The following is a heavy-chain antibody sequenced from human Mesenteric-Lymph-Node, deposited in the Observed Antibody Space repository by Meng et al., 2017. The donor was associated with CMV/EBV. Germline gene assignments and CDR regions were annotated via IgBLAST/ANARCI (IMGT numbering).Heavy chain of an antibody. CDR1: GFPFSSSW. D-gene: IGHD6-13*01. V-gene: IGHV3-74*01. CDR3: ARRMAASGIGAFDI. CDR2: LNSDANTT. Sequence: AAGFPFSSSWMHWVRQAPGKGLVWVSRLNSDANTTTYADSVKGRFTISRDNAKTTLYLQMDSLRADDTAMYYCARRMAASGIGAFDIWGQGTMVTVSS. J-gene: IGHJ3*02.